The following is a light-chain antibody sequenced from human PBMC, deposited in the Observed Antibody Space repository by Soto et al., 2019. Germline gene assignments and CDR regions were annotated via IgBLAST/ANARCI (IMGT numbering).Light chain of an antibody. V-gene: IGLV2-14*03. CDR1: SSDVGRYNY. CDR2: DVS. J-gene: IGLJ2*01. CDR3: SSYTSSSTVV. Sequence: QSALTQPASVSGSPGQSITIACTETSSDVGRYNYVSWYQQHPGKAPKLMIYDVSNRRSGVSNRFSGSKSGNTASLTISGLQAEDEADYYCSSYTSSSTVVFGGGTKLTVL.